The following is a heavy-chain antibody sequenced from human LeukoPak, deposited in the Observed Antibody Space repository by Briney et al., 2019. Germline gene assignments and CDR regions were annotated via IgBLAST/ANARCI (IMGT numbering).Heavy chain of an antibody. V-gene: IGHV4-34*01. CDR1: GGSISSYY. CDR3: ARGPWDYSNYEDWFDP. D-gene: IGHD4-11*01. Sequence: SETLSLTCTVSGGSISSYYWSWIRQPPGKGLEWIGEINHSGSTNYNPSLKSRVTISVDTSKNQFSLKLSSVTAADTAVYYCARGPWDYSNYEDWFDPWGQGTLVTVSS. CDR2: INHSGST. J-gene: IGHJ5*02.